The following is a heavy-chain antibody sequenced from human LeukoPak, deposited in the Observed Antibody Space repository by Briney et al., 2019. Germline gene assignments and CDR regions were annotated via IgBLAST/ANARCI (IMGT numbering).Heavy chain of an antibody. CDR2: IYYSGST. J-gene: IGHJ4*02. V-gene: IGHV4-39*07. Sequence: SETLSLTCTVSGGSISSSSYYWGWIRQPPGKGLEWIGSIYYSGSTYYNPSLKSRVTISVDTPKNQFSLKLSSVTAADTAVYYCARILAMAFDYWGQGTLVTVSS. CDR1: GGSISSSSYY. D-gene: IGHD5-18*01. CDR3: ARILAMAFDY.